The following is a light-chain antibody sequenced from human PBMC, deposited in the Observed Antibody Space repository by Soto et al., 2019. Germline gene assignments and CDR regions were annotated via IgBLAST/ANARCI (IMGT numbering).Light chain of an antibody. J-gene: IGKJ1*01. CDR1: QSVSSN. V-gene: IGKV3-15*01. CDR3: QQYHNWWT. CDR2: GAS. Sequence: EIVLTQSPATLSVSPGERATLSCRASQSVSSNLVWYQQEPGQAPRLLIYGASTRVTGIPARFSGSGSGTEFTLTISSLQSEDFAVYYCQQYHNWWTFGQGTKVDIK.